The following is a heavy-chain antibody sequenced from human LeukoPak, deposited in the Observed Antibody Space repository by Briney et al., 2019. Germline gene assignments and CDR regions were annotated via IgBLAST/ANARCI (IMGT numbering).Heavy chain of an antibody. CDR3: AREVIAAHNWFDP. V-gene: IGHV4-61*02. Sequence: PSQTLSLTCTVSGGSISSGDYYWSWIRQPPGKGLEWIGRFYTSGSTNYNPSLKSRVAISVDTSKNQFSLKLSSVTAADTAVYYCAREVIAAHNWFDPWGQGTLVTVSS. J-gene: IGHJ5*02. D-gene: IGHD6-6*01. CDR2: FYTSGST. CDR1: GGSISSGDYY.